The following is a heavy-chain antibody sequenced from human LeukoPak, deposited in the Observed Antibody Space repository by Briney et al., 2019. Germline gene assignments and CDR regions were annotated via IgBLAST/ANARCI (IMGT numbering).Heavy chain of an antibody. Sequence: SSETLSLTCTVSGGSISSGGYYWSWIRQHPGKGLEWIGYIYYSGSTYYNPSLKSRVTISVDTSKNQFSLKLSSATAADTAVYYCARHYDLYYYTDVWGKGTTVTVSS. CDR2: IYYSGST. J-gene: IGHJ6*03. V-gene: IGHV4-31*03. D-gene: IGHD3-22*01. CDR1: GGSISSGGYY. CDR3: ARHYDLYYYTDV.